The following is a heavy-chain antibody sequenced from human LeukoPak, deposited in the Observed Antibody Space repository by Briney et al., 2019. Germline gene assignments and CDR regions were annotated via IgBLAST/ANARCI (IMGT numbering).Heavy chain of an antibody. D-gene: IGHD3-22*01. Sequence: GGSLRLSCAASGFTFSSYGMHWVRQAPGKGLEWVAVISYDGSNKYYADSVKGRFTISRDNSKNTLYLQMNSLRAEDTAVYYCAKDDKWFLSYFDYWGQGTLVTVSS. CDR1: GFTFSSYG. J-gene: IGHJ4*02. CDR3: AKDDKWFLSYFDY. CDR2: ISYDGSNK. V-gene: IGHV3-30*18.